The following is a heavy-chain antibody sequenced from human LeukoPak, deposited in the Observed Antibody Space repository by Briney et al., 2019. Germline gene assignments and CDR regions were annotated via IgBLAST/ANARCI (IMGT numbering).Heavy chain of an antibody. D-gene: IGHD1-26*01. V-gene: IGHV4-34*01. CDR3: ARGRGSYFLYYFDY. CDR1: GGSFSGYY. Sequence: PSETLCLTCAVYGGSFSGYYWSRIRQPPGKGLEWIEEINHSGSTNYNPSLKSRVTISVDTSKNQFSLKLSSVTAADTAVYYCARGRGSYFLYYFDYRGQGTLDTVSS. CDR2: INHSGST. J-gene: IGHJ4*02.